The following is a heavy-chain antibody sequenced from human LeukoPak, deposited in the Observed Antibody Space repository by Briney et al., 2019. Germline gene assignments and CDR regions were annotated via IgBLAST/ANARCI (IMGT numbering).Heavy chain of an antibody. Sequence: SETLSLTCTVSGGSISSYYWSWIRQPPGKGLEWIGYIYYSGSANYNPSLKSRVTISADASKNQFSLKLSSVTAADTAVYYCARGRVRRDYYGSGSYPRAWFDPWGQGTLVTVSS. CDR3: ARGRVRRDYYGSGSYPRAWFDP. CDR2: IYYSGSA. V-gene: IGHV4-59*01. D-gene: IGHD3-10*01. CDR1: GGSISSYY. J-gene: IGHJ5*02.